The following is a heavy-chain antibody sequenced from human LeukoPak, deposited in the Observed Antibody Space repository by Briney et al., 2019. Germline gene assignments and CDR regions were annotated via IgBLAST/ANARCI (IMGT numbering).Heavy chain of an antibody. CDR3: ARHVLEGSQGIDY. Sequence: SETLSLTCTVSGGSISNYYWSWIRQPPGKGLEWIGYIYYSGSTNYNPSLKSRVTISVDTSKNQFSLKLSSVTAADTAVYYCARHVLEGSQGIDYWGQGTLVTVSS. V-gene: IGHV4-59*08. J-gene: IGHJ4*02. CDR2: IYYSGST. CDR1: GGSISNYY. D-gene: IGHD2-15*01.